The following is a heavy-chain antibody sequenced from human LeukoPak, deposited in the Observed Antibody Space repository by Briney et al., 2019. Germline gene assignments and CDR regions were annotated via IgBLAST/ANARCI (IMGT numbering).Heavy chain of an antibody. J-gene: IGHJ4*02. CDR2: ISSSGSTI. V-gene: IGHV3-11*04. CDR3: ARVMQLVHYYFHY. CDR1: GFTFSDYY. D-gene: IGHD6-6*01. Sequence: GGSLRLSCAASGFTFSDYYMSWIRQAPGKGLEWVSYISSSGSTIYYADSVKGRFTISRDNAKNSLYLQMNSLRAEDTAVYYCARVMQLVHYYFHYWGQGTLVTVSS.